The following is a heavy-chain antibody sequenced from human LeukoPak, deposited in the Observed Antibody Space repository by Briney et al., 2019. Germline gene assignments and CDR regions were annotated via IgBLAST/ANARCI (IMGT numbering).Heavy chain of an antibody. Sequence: PGGSLRLSCAASGFTFSSYAMTWVRQAPGKGLEWVSSISASSDSTYYADSVKGRFTISRDNSKNTLYLQMNSLRAEDTPVHYCAKDHYHDFWSGYSDYWGQGTLVTVSS. D-gene: IGHD3-3*01. J-gene: IGHJ4*02. CDR1: GFTFSSYA. V-gene: IGHV3-23*01. CDR3: AKDHYHDFWSGYSDY. CDR2: ISASSDST.